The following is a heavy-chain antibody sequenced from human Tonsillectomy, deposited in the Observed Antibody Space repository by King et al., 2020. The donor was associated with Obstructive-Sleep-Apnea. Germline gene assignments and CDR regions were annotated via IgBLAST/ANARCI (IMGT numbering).Heavy chain of an antibody. CDR3: AKDSGERYFDWLLEVKGFDY. Sequence: VQLVESGGGLVQPGGSLRLSCAASGFTFSSYAMSWVRQAPGKGLGWVSDISGSVDSTYYADSVKGRFTISRDISKNMLYLQMNSLRAEDTAVYYCAKDSGERYFDWLLEVKGFDYWGQGTLVTVSS. CDR1: GFTFSSYA. V-gene: IGHV3-23*04. J-gene: IGHJ4*02. CDR2: ISGSVDST. D-gene: IGHD3-9*01.